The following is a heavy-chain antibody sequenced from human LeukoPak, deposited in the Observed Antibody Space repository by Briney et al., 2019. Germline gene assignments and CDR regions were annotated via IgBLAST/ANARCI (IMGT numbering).Heavy chain of an antibody. CDR3: ARLSSSWYRFCFDY. CDR1: GFTFSDYY. J-gene: IGHJ4*02. Sequence: GGSLRLSCAASGFTFSDYYMSWIRQAPGKGLEWLSYISSGGSGVYYADSVKGRFIMSRDNAKNSVFLQMNSLRAEDTAVYYCARLSSSWYRFCFDYWGQGTLVTVSS. V-gene: IGHV3-11*01. D-gene: IGHD6-13*01. CDR2: ISSGGSGV.